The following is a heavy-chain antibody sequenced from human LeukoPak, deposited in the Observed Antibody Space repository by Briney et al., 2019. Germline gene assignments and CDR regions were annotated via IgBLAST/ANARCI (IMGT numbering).Heavy chain of an antibody. J-gene: IGHJ6*02. CDR2: INPSGGST. V-gene: IGHV1-46*01. Sequence: ASVKVSCKASGYTVTSYYMHWVRQAPGQGLEWMGLINPSGGSTSYAQKFQGRVTMTRDTSTSTVYMELSSLRSEDTAVYYCASAGDGASYYYYGMDVWGQGTTVTVSS. CDR1: GYTVTSYY. CDR3: ASAGDGASYYYYGMDV. D-gene: IGHD3-10*01.